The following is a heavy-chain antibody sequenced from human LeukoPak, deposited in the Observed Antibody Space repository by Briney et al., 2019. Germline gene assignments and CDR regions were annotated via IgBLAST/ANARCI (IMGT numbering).Heavy chain of an antibody. Sequence: TSETLSLTCAVYGGSLSDYSWSWIRQPPGKGLEFIGEINHSVNTNFNPSLKSRVTISVDTSKNQVSLRLSSVTAADTAVYYCARQGGSYYAIDDWGQGTLVTVSS. D-gene: IGHD1-26*01. J-gene: IGHJ4*02. CDR2: INHSVNT. CDR3: ARQGGSYYAIDD. CDR1: GGSLSDYS. V-gene: IGHV4-34*01.